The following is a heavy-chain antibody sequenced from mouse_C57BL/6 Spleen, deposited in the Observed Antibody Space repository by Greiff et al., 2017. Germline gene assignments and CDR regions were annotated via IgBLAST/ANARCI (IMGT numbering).Heavy chain of an antibody. CDR2: IHPNSGST. CDR1: GYTFTSYW. V-gene: IGHV1-64*01. D-gene: IGHD1-1*01. Sequence: QVQLQQPGAELVKPGASVKLSCKASGYTFTSYWMHWVKQRPGQGLEWIGMIHPNSGSTNYNEKFKSKATLTVDKSSSTAYMQLSSLTSEDSAVYYCARGLSYYGSSFGYWGQGTTLTVSS. CDR3: ARGLSYYGSSFGY. J-gene: IGHJ2*01.